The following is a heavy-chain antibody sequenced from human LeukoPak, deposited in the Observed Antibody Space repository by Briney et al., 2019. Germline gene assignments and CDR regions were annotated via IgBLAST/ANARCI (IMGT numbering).Heavy chain of an antibody. V-gene: IGHV1-69*13. CDR2: IIPIFGTA. CDR1: GGTFSSYA. Sequence: SVKVSCKASGGTFSSYAISWVRQAPGQGLEWMGGIIPIFGTANYAQKFQGRVTITAVESTSTAYMELRSLRSDDTAVYYCARVLGQWLILTGYMDVWGKGTTVTVSS. D-gene: IGHD6-19*01. CDR3: ARVLGQWLILTGYMDV. J-gene: IGHJ6*03.